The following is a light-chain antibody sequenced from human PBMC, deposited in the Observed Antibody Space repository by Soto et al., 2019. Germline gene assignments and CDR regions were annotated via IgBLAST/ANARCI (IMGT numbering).Light chain of an antibody. CDR2: AAS. J-gene: IGKJ1*01. Sequence: DIKMAQSPSSLSASVGDRVTITCRTSQTISNYLNWYQQKPGKAPKVLIYAASHLQSGVPLRFSGSGSGTDFALAISSLQPEDFATYYCQQSFTAPWTFGQGTKVEIK. V-gene: IGKV1-39*01. CDR1: QTISNY. CDR3: QQSFTAPWT.